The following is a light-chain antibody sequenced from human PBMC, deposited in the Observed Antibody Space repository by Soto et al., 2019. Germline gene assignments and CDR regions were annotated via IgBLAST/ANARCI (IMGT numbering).Light chain of an antibody. J-gene: IGKJ1*01. Sequence: EIVLTQSPGTLSLSPGERATLSCRASQSVSSSYLAWYQQKPGQAPRLLIYGASSRATGIPDRFSGSGSWTAFTLTISRLEPEDVAVYYCQQYGSSPPWTFGQGTKVEIK. CDR1: QSVSSSY. CDR2: GAS. CDR3: QQYGSSPPWT. V-gene: IGKV3-20*01.